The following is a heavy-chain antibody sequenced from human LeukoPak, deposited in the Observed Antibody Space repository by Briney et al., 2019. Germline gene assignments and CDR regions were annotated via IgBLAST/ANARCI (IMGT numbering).Heavy chain of an antibody. Sequence: GASVKVSCKVSGYTLTELSMHWVRQAPGKGLEWMGGFDPEVGETIYAQKFQGRVTMTEDTSTDTAYMELSSLRSEDTAVYYCATFYCSSTSCYIDYYYGMDVWGQGTTVTVSS. V-gene: IGHV1-24*01. J-gene: IGHJ6*02. CDR2: FDPEVGET. CDR3: ATFYCSSTSCYIDYYYGMDV. D-gene: IGHD2-2*02. CDR1: GYTLTELS.